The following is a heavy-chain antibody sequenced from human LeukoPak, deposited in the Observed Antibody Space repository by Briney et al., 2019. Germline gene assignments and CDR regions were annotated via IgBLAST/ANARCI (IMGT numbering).Heavy chain of an antibody. J-gene: IGHJ3*02. CDR1: GGSISSSSYY. V-gene: IGHV4-39*01. Sequence: SETLSLTCTVSGGSISSSSYYWGWIRQPPGKGLEWIGSIYYSGSTYYNPSLKSRVTISVDTFKNQFSLKLSSVTAADTAVYYCARRWYYYDSSEAQDAFDIWGQGTMVTVSS. CDR2: IYYSGST. CDR3: ARRWYYYDSSEAQDAFDI. D-gene: IGHD3-22*01.